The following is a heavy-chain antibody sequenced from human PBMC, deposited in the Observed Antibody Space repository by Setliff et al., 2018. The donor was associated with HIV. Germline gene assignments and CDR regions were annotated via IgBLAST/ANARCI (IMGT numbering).Heavy chain of an antibody. D-gene: IGHD4-17*01. J-gene: IGHJ6*03. CDR2: ISSGGGT. CDR1: EFTFSNYA. CDR3: AREIRAGDYPPYNYYFYMDV. V-gene: IGHV3-23*01. Sequence: LRLSCVASEFTFSNYAMSWVRQAPGKGLEWVSAISSGGGTYYADFVKGRFTISRDNSKNTLYPQMNSLRADDTALYYCAREIRAGDYPPYNYYFYMDVWGKGTTVTVSS.